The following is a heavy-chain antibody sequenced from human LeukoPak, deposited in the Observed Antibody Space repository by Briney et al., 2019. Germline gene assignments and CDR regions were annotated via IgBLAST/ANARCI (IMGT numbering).Heavy chain of an antibody. CDR2: VNTRGST. Sequence: SETLSLTCTVSGGSISSDHWSWIRQPAGKGLDWIGRVNTRGSTKYNPSLKSRVTLSIDTSKNQFSLRLTSVTAADTAVYYCARDSEGWASAYYYYYMDVWGNGITVTVSS. CDR3: ARDSEGWASAYYYYYMDV. D-gene: IGHD3-16*01. J-gene: IGHJ6*03. V-gene: IGHV4-4*07. CDR1: GGSISSDH.